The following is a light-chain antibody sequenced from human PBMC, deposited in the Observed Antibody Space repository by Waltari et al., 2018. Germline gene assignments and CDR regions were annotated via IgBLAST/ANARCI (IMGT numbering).Light chain of an antibody. V-gene: IGKV3-11*01. CDR1: QRFGHY. CDR2: DTS. J-gene: IGKJ4*01. CDR3: QQRSDWPLT. Sequence: EIVLTQSPATLSFSPGETAILSCRASQRFGHYLAWYQQRPGQTPRLLISDTSNRAPGIPVRFSGSGSGTDFFLTIDSLEPEDFAVYYCQQRSDWPLTFGGGTKVEIK.